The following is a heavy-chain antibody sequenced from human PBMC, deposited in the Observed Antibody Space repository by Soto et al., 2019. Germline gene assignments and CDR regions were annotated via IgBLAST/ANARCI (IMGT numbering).Heavy chain of an antibody. J-gene: IGHJ4*02. D-gene: IGHD4-17*01. CDR1: GFIFSTYG. Sequence: QVQLVESGGGVVQPGRSLRLSCAASGFIFSTYGMHRVRQAPGKGLEWLSVISYDGNNKYYADSVKGRFTISRDNSKNTLWLQMDSLRTEDTAVYYCAKDLLLTTITTVGDWGQGTLVTVSS. V-gene: IGHV3-30*18. CDR3: AKDLLLTTITTVGD. CDR2: ISYDGNNK.